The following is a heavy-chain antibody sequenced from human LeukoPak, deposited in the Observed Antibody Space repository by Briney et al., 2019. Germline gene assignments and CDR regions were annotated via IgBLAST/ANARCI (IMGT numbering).Heavy chain of an antibody. CDR3: ASTPTTTGDATFDH. CDR1: GGSISSGGYY. Sequence: SETLSLTCTVSGGSISSGGYYWSWIRQPPGKGLEWIGYIYHSGSTYYNPSLKSRVTMSVDTSKNEFSLRLSSVTAADTAVYYCASTPTTTGDATFDHWGQGTLVTVSS. J-gene: IGHJ4*02. CDR2: IYHSGST. V-gene: IGHV4-30-2*01. D-gene: IGHD7-27*01.